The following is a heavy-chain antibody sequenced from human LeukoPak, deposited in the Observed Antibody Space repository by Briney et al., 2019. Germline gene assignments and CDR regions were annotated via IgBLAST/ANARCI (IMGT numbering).Heavy chain of an antibody. CDR1: GGSISSGGYS. CDR2: IYHSGST. J-gene: IGHJ4*02. V-gene: IGHV4-30-2*01. CDR3: ARHLGVRPFDY. D-gene: IGHD3-10*01. Sequence: SETLSLTCAVSGGSISSGGYSWSWIRQPPGKGLEWIGYIYHSGSTYYNPSLKSRVTISVDRSKNQFSLKLSSVTAADTAVYYCARHLGVRPFDYWGQGTLVTVSS.